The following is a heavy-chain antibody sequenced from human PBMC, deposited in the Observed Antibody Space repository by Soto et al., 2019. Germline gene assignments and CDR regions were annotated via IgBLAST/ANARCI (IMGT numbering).Heavy chain of an antibody. J-gene: IGHJ4*02. CDR1: GGSFSGYY. CDR2: INHSGST. CDR3: ARDNRVDTAMGIDY. V-gene: IGHV4-34*01. D-gene: IGHD5-18*01. Sequence: SETLSLTCAVYGGSFSGYYWTWIRQPPGTGLEWIGEINHSGSTNYNPSLKSRVTISVDTSKNQFSLKLTSVTAEDTAVYYCARDNRVDTAMGIDYWGQGTLVTVSS.